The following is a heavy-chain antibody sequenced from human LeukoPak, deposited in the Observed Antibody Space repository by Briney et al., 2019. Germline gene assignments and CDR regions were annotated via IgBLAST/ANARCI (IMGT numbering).Heavy chain of an antibody. CDR1: GDSVSSGGYY. V-gene: IGHV4-31*03. CDR2: IYHSGGT. D-gene: IGHD3-10*01. Sequence: PSETLSLTCTVSGDSVSSGGYYRSWIRQHPGKGLEWIGYIYHSGGTYYSPSLKSRVAISVDTSKNQFSLNLSSVTGADTAVYFCARIKVGGTFDYWGQGTLVTVSS. CDR3: ARIKVGGTFDY. J-gene: IGHJ4*02.